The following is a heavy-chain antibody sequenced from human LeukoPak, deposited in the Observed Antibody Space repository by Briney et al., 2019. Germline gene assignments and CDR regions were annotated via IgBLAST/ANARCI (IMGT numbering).Heavy chain of an antibody. CDR2: INHSGST. J-gene: IGHJ4*02. V-gene: IGHV4-34*01. CDR3: ARGWGYSYGYYFGY. CDR1: GGSFSGYY. D-gene: IGHD5-18*01. Sequence: SETLSLTCAVYGGSFSGYYWSWIRQPPGKGLEWIGEINHSGSTNYNPSLKSRVTISVDTSKNQFSLKLSSVTAADTAVYYCARGWGYSYGYYFGYWGQGTLVTVSS.